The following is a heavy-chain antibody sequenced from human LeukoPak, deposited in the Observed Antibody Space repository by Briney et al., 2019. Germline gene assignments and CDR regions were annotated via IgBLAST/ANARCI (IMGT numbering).Heavy chain of an antibody. CDR1: GFTFSTYA. CDR2: ITGGGGGT. D-gene: IGHD1-26*01. Sequence: QPGGSLRLSCAASGFTFSTYAISWVRQAPGEGLEWVSTITGGGGGTYYADSLKGRFTISRDNSKHTVHLEMNSLRAEDTAVYYCARRLLVGTTVRPYFDYWGQGTLVTVSS. J-gene: IGHJ4*02. V-gene: IGHV3-23*01. CDR3: ARRLLVGTTVRPYFDY.